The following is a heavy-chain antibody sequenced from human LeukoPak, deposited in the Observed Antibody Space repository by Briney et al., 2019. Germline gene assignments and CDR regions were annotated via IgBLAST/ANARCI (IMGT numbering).Heavy chain of an antibody. CDR1: GGSISSYY. J-gene: IGHJ4*02. CDR2: IYYSGST. CDR3: ARWGHSSSWYRFGLDANYFDY. Sequence: SETLSLTCTVSGGSISSYYWSWIRQPPGKGLEWIGYIYYSGSTNYNPSLKSRVTISVDTSKNQFSLKLSSVTAADTAVYYCARWGHSSSWYRFGLDANYFDYWGQGTLVTVSS. D-gene: IGHD6-13*01. V-gene: IGHV4-59*01.